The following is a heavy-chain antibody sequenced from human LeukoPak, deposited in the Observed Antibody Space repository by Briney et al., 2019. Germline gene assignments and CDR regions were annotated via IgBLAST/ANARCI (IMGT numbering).Heavy chain of an antibody. V-gene: IGHV3-13*01. Sequence: PGGSLRLSCAASGFMFSSHDMHWVRQVPGKGLEWVSAIGTAGDTHYPDSVKGRFTISRENAKNSLYLQLNSLRVGDTAVYYCARVPYTSSRPGRPYYYGMDVWGQGTTVIVSS. CDR3: ARVPYTSSRPGRPYYYGMDV. CDR2: IGTAGDT. J-gene: IGHJ6*02. CDR1: GFMFSSHD. D-gene: IGHD6-13*01.